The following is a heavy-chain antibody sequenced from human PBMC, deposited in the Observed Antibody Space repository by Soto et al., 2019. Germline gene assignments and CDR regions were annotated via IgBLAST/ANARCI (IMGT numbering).Heavy chain of an antibody. D-gene: IGHD3-3*01. CDR2: SSGRSGNS. CDR1: GYSFANQA. CDR3: ARGYDGSAYFDPRGDGMDV. Sequence: QVQLVQSRTEVKKPGASVKVSCKTSGYSFANQAINWVRQAPGQRLEWVGRSSGRSGNSNYAETVRGRVTVTTDTATGTADLEVRALTTNDTAVYDGARGYDGSAYFDPRGDGMDVRGQGTTVTGSS. J-gene: IGHJ6*02. V-gene: IGHV1-18*01.